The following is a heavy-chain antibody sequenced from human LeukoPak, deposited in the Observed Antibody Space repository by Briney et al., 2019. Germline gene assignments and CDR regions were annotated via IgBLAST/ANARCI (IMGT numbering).Heavy chain of an antibody. D-gene: IGHD3-10*01. CDR1: GYTLTELS. V-gene: IGHV1-24*01. CDR2: FDPEDGET. J-gene: IGHJ6*03. CDR3: ARITMVRGVMVRNYYMDV. Sequence: ASVKVSCKVSGYTLTELSMHWVRQAPGKGLEWMGGFDPEDGETIYAQKFQGRVTMTEDTSTDTAYMELSSLRSEDTAVYYCARITMVRGVMVRNYYMDVWGKGTTVTVSS.